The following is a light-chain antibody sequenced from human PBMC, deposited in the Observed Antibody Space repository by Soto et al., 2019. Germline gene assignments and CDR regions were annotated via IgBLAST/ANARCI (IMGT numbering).Light chain of an antibody. V-gene: IGLV2-8*01. J-gene: IGLJ1*01. CDR2: EVT. Sequence: SVLTQPPSASGSPWQSVTISCTGTSIDVGGYNYVSWYQQHPGKAPKVMIYEVTKRPSGVPDRFSGSKSGNTASLTVSGLQAEDESDYYCSAYAGSTLVFGTGTKVTVL. CDR1: SIDVGGYNY. CDR3: SAYAGSTLV.